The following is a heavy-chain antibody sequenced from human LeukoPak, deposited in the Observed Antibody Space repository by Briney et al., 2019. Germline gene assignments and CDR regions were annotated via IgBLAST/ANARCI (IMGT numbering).Heavy chain of an antibody. Sequence: ASVKVSCKASGYTFTSYGISWVRQAPGQGLEWMGWISAYNGSTNYAQKLQGRVTMTTDTSTSTAYMELRSLRSDDTAVYYCARVEWELPLDAFDIWGQGTMVTVSS. V-gene: IGHV1-18*01. J-gene: IGHJ3*02. D-gene: IGHD1-26*01. CDR2: ISAYNGST. CDR1: GYTFTSYG. CDR3: ARVEWELPLDAFDI.